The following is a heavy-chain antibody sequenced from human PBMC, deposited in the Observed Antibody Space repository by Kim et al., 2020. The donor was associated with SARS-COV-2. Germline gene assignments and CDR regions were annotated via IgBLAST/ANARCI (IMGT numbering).Heavy chain of an antibody. CDR1: GFTFSSYS. D-gene: IGHD3-22*01. CDR3: ARDTSDSSGYYYDQILDY. CDR2: ISSSSSTI. Sequence: LSLTCAASGFTFSSYSMNWVRQAPGKGLEWVSYISSSSSTIYYADSVKGRFTISRDNAKNSLYLQMNSLRDEDTAVYYCARDTSDSSGYYYDQILDYWGQGTLVTVSS. V-gene: IGHV3-48*02. J-gene: IGHJ4*02.